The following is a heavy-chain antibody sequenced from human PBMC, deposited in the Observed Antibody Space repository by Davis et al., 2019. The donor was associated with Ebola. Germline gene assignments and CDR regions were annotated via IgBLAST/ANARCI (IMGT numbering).Heavy chain of an antibody. CDR3: ARDQLGEQLDYYYYYGMDV. D-gene: IGHD6-13*01. CDR2: INPSGGST. CDR1: GYTFTSYY. Sequence: ASVKVSCKASGYTFTSYYMHWVRQAPGQGLEWMGIINPSGGSTSYAQKFQGRVTMTRDTSTSTVYMELSSLRSEDTAVYYCARDQLGEQLDYYYYYGMDVWGQGTTVTVSS. V-gene: IGHV1-46*01. J-gene: IGHJ6*02.